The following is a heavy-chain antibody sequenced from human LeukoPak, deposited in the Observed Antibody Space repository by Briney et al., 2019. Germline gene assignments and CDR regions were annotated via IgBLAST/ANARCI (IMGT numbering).Heavy chain of an antibody. D-gene: IGHD3-22*01. CDR2: ISGSGGRT. CDR1: GFTFSSYA. V-gene: IGHV3-23*01. Sequence: GGSLRLSCVASGFTFSSYAMSWVRQAPGKGLEWVSAISGSGGRTYYADSVKGRFTISRDNSKNTQYLQMNSLRAEETAVYYCAKDSRSDSSGYYNYWGQGTLVTVSS. CDR3: AKDSRSDSSGYYNY. J-gene: IGHJ4*02.